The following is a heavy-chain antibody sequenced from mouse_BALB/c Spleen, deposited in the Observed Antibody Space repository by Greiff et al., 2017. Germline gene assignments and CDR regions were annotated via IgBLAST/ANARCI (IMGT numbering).Heavy chain of an antibody. V-gene: IGHV3-2*02. D-gene: IGHD1-3*01. J-gene: IGHJ2*01. CDR3: ARSEWEGDFDY. Sequence: EVKLVESGPGLVKPSQSLSLTCTVTGYSITSDYAWNWIRQFPGNKLEWMGYISYSGSTSYNPSLKSRISITRDTSKNQFFLQLNSVTTEDTATYYCARSEWEGDFDYWGQGTTLTVSS. CDR1: GYSITSDYA. CDR2: ISYSGST.